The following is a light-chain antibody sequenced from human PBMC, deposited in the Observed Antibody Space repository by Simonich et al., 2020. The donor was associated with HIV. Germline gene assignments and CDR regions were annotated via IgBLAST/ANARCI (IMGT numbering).Light chain of an antibody. CDR1: QDISNF. V-gene: IGKV1-33*01. CDR3: QQFNSYPCT. Sequence: DIQMTQSPSSLSASVGDRVTITCHASQDISNFLNWYQQKPGKAPKLLIFDASHLETGVPSRFSGSGSGTDFTFTISSLQPEDFATYYCQQFNSYPCTFGQGTKLEIK. CDR2: DAS. J-gene: IGKJ2*02.